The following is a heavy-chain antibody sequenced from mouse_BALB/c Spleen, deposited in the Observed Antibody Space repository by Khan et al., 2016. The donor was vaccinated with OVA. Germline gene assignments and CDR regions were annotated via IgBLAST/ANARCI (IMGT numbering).Heavy chain of an antibody. Sequence: QVQLKESGPGLVAPSQSLSITCTVSGFSLTSYDISWIRQPPGKGLEWLGVIWTGGGTNYNSAFMSRLNISKDNSKSQVFLNMNSLQTDDTSIYYCVRRGHYYGSFYWYFDVWGAGTTVTVSS. CDR2: IWTGGGT. V-gene: IGHV2-9-2*01. J-gene: IGHJ1*01. CDR3: VRRGHYYGSFYWYFDV. D-gene: IGHD1-1*01. CDR1: GFSLTSYD.